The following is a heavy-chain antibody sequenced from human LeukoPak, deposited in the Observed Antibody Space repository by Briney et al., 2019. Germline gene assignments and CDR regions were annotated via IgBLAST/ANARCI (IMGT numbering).Heavy chain of an antibody. CDR3: ARDPGYSSSWYWFDP. CDR1: GGSISSYY. J-gene: IGHJ5*02. Sequence: PSETLSLTCTVSGGSISSYYWNWIRQPPGKGLEWIGYIYYSGSTNYNPSLKSRVTISVDTSKNQFSLKLSSVTAADTAVYYCARDPGYSSSWYWFDPWGQGTLVTVSS. CDR2: IYYSGST. D-gene: IGHD6-13*01. V-gene: IGHV4-59*01.